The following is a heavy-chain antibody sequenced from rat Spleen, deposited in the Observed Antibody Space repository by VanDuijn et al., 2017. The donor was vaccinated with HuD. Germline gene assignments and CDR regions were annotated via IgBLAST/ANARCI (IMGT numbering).Heavy chain of an antibody. Sequence: EVQLKESGPGLVQPSQTLSLTCTVSGFSLTDYSVHWVRQPPGKGLEWMGIMWSGGSTAYNSALKSRLSISRDTSKSQVFLKMNSLQTDDTGTYYCTRETVGVTPLIDYWGQGVMVTVSS. CDR1: GFSLTDYS. CDR2: MWSGGST. V-gene: IGHV2S63*01. J-gene: IGHJ2*01. D-gene: IGHD1-9*01. CDR3: TRETVGVTPLIDY.